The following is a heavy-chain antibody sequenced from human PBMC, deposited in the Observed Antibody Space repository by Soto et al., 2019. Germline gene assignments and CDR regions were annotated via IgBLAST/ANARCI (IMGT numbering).Heavy chain of an antibody. CDR2: MNPNSGNT. Sequence: ASVKVSCKASGYTFTSYDINWVRQATGQGLEWMGWMNPNSGNTGYAQKFQGRVTMTRNTSTDTAYMELSSLRSEDTAVYYCATQLRITMVRGVIINTVGDYWGQGTLVTVSS. CDR3: ATQLRITMVRGVIINTVGDY. J-gene: IGHJ4*02. D-gene: IGHD3-10*01. CDR1: GYTFTSYD. V-gene: IGHV1-8*01.